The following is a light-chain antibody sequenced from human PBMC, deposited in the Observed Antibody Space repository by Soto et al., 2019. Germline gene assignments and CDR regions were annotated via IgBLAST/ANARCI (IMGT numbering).Light chain of an antibody. CDR3: QLRDVWPS. CDR1: QSVSTS. Sequence: IVLTQSPVTLALSPGESAVLSCRASQSVSTSLAWYQHKPGQAPRLFIYDASKRAPGIPARITGSGSGTDFTLTISSLEPEVNAFYHCQLRDVWPSFGQGTKV. J-gene: IGKJ1*01. V-gene: IGKV3-11*01. CDR2: DAS.